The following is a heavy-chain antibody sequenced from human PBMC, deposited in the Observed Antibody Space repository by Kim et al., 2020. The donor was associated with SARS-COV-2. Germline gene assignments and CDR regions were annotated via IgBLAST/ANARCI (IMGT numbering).Heavy chain of an antibody. CDR3: ARELAAAGYFDY. V-gene: IGHV3-33*01. J-gene: IGHJ4*02. D-gene: IGHD6-13*01. CDR1: GFTFSSYG. CDR2: IWYDGSNK. Sequence: GGSLRLSCAASGFTFSSYGMHWVRQAPGKGLEWVAVIWYDGSNKYYADSVKGRFTISRDNSKNTLYLQMNSLRAEDTAVYYCARELAAAGYFDYWGQGTLVTVSS.